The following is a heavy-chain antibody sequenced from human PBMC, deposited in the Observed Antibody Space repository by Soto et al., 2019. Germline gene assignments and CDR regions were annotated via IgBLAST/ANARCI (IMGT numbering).Heavy chain of an antibody. CDR3: AKDQGGYYGSGSYYPAAWYYGMDV. D-gene: IGHD3-10*01. CDR2: ISYDGSNK. Sequence: GGSLRLSCAASGFTFSSYGMHWVRQAPDKGLEGVAVISYDGSNKYYADSVKGRFAISRDNSKNTLYLQMNSLRAEDTAVYYCAKDQGGYYGSGSYYPAAWYYGMDVWGQGTTVTVSS. J-gene: IGHJ6*02. CDR1: GFTFSSYG. V-gene: IGHV3-30*18.